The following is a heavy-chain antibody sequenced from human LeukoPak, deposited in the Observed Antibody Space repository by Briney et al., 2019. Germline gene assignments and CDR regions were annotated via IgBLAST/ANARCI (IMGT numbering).Heavy chain of an antibody. J-gene: IGHJ5*02. Sequence: PSENLSLTCTVSGDSISSSSYYWGWIRQPPGKGLEWIGSIHYSGSTYYNPSLKSRVTISVDTSKNQFSLKLSSVSAADTAVYYCARFSRGWYWFDPWGQGTLVTVSS. D-gene: IGHD6-19*01. CDR2: IHYSGST. CDR1: GDSISSSSYY. CDR3: ARFSRGWYWFDP. V-gene: IGHV4-39*01.